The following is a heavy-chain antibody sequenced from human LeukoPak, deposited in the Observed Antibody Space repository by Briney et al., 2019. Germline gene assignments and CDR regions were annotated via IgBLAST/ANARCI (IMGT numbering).Heavy chain of an antibody. J-gene: IGHJ6*02. CDR1: GGSMSSYY. V-gene: IGHV4-59*08. CDR2: TDYRGST. D-gene: IGHD6-19*01. CDR3: ARLAIAVADTGSVSEHYGMDV. Sequence: SETLSLTCIVSGGSMSSYYWNWVRQPPGKGLDWIGYTDYRGSTNYNPSRKTQAPTSVDTSKNQFSLKLSSVTAAGTAVYYCARLAIAVADTGSVSEHYGMDVWGQGTTVIVSS.